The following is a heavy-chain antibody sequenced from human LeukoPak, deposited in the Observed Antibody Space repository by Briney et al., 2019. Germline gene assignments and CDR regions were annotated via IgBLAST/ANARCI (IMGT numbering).Heavy chain of an antibody. CDR3: ARGLGRQQLVSPFDY. D-gene: IGHD6-13*01. CDR2: IYHSGTI. Sequence: SETLSLTCTVSGYSISSGYYWGWIRQPPGKGLERLASIYHSGTIYYNPSLKSRVTISVDTSKNQFSLKLTSVTAADTAVYYCARGLGRQQLVSPFDYWGQGTLVTVSS. V-gene: IGHV4-38-2*02. CDR1: GYSISSGYY. J-gene: IGHJ4*02.